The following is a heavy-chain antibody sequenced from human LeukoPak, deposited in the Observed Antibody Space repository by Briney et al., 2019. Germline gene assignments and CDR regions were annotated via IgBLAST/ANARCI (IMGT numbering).Heavy chain of an antibody. CDR1: GFTFSSYW. D-gene: IGHD3-3*01. CDR2: IKQDGSEK. CDR3: ARERNYDFWSGYSIQYFDY. Sequence: GGSLRLSCAASGFTFSSYWMSWVRQAPGKGLEWVANIKQDGSEKDYVDSVKGRFTISRDNAKNSLYLQMNSLRAEDTAVYYCARERNYDFWSGYSIQYFDYWGQGTLVTVSS. J-gene: IGHJ4*02. V-gene: IGHV3-7*01.